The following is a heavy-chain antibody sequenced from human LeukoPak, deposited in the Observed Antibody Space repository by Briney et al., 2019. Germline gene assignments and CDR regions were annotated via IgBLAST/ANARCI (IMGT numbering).Heavy chain of an antibody. D-gene: IGHD2-15*01. J-gene: IGHJ4*02. CDR3: ARQLGYCSDGSCYFDF. CDR1: GFTFSSYA. V-gene: IGHV3-23*01. CDR2: ISGSGGDT. Sequence: GGSLRLSCAASGFTFSSYAMSWLRQAPGKGLEWVTAISGSGGDTYSADSVKGRFTIPRDNSKDTLYLQMNSLRVEDTAVYYCARQLGYCSDGSCYFDFWGQGTLVTVSS.